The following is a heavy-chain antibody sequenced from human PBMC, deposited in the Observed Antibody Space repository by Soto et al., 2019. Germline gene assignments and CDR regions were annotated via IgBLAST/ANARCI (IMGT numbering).Heavy chain of an antibody. CDR3: ARFIVVVPSSEYYGMGV. CDR1: GYTFTGSY. CDR2: INPDSGGT. D-gene: IGHD3-22*01. J-gene: IGHJ6*02. Sequence: ASRYVSCTESGYTFTGSYIHWVRQAPGQGLEWMGCINPDSGGTNYAQKIQGRVTMTRDTSISTPYMELSRLRSDDTAVYYCARFIVVVPSSEYYGMGVWGQVTTVTVSS. V-gene: IGHV1-2*02.